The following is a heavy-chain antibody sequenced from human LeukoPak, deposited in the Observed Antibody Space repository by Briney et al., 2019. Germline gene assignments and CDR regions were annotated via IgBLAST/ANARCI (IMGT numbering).Heavy chain of an antibody. CDR3: ARVYEEDWFDP. Sequence: SETLSLTCTVSGGSISSSSYYWGWIRQPPGKGLEWIGEIKHSGISNYNPSLKSRVTISLDTSKNQFSLRLSSVTAADTAVYYCARVYEEDWFDPWGQGTLVTVSS. J-gene: IGHJ5*02. CDR2: IKHSGIS. D-gene: IGHD3-3*01. V-gene: IGHV4-39*07. CDR1: GGSISSSSYY.